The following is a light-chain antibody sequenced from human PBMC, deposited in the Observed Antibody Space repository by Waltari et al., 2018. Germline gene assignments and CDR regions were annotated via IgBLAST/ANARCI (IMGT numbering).Light chain of an antibody. Sequence: QSVLTQPASVSGSPGQSITISCTGTSSVVGGYDYVSWYQQHPGKAPKLILYDVSNRPLEVSHRFSGSKSGNTASLTISGLQADDEAEYYCGSYTSSTTLAFGTGTKVTVL. CDR2: DVS. CDR1: SSVVGGYDY. V-gene: IGLV2-14*03. J-gene: IGLJ1*01. CDR3: GSYTSSTTLA.